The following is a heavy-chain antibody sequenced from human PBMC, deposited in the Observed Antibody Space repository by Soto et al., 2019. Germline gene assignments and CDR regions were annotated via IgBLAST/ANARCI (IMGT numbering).Heavy chain of an antibody. D-gene: IGHD2-2*01. CDR1: GYSISSGNY. Sequence: SETLSLTCAVSGYSISSGNYWAWIRQPPGRGLEWIGSLYHIGSTYYNTSLKSRVTISVDTSKNHFSLELSSVTAADTAIYYCRSSTSCYDESCVDVWGQGTMVT. V-gene: IGHV4-38-2*01. J-gene: IGHJ6*02. CDR3: RSSTSCYDESCVDV. CDR2: LYHIGST.